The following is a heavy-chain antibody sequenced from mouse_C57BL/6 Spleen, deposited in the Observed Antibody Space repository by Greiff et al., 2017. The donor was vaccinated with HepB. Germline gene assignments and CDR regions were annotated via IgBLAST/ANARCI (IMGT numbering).Heavy chain of an antibody. Sequence: EVKLVESGGGLVKPGGSLKLSCAASGFTFSDYGMHWVRQAPEKGLEWVAYISSGSSTIYYADTVKGQFTISRDNAKNTLFLQMTSLRSEDTAMYYCARGDIYDGYYAYWYFDVWGTGTTVTVSS. V-gene: IGHV5-17*01. D-gene: IGHD2-3*01. J-gene: IGHJ1*03. CDR3: ARGDIYDGYYAYWYFDV. CDR1: GFTFSDYG. CDR2: ISSGSSTI.